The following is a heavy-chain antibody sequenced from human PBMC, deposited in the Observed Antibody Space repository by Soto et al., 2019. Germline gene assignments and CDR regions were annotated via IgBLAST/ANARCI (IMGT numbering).Heavy chain of an antibody. CDR1: GFTFDDYA. D-gene: IGHD2-2*01. J-gene: IGHJ4*02. CDR3: AKGGQLLTEGGGY. Sequence: EVQLVESGGGLVQPGRSLRLSCAASGFTFDDYAMHWVRQAPGKGVEWVSGISWNSGSIGYADSVKGRFTISRDNAKNSLDLQMNSLRAEDTALYYCAKGGQLLTEGGGYWGQGTLVTVSS. CDR2: ISWNSGSI. V-gene: IGHV3-9*01.